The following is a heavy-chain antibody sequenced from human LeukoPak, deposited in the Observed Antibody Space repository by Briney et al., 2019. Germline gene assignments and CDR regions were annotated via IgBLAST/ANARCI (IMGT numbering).Heavy chain of an antibody. J-gene: IGHJ4*02. CDR1: GFRFSDYW. V-gene: IGHV3-74*01. Sequence: GGSLRLSCAASGFRFSDYWMHWVRQAPGKGLVWVSHVDNDGTDTTYADSVKGRFIISRDNAKNTLYLQMNSLTAEDTAVYYCARSLWTSLSIQHYFDSWGQGTLVTVSS. CDR3: ARSLWTSLSIQHYFDS. CDR2: VDNDGTDT. D-gene: IGHD3/OR15-3a*01.